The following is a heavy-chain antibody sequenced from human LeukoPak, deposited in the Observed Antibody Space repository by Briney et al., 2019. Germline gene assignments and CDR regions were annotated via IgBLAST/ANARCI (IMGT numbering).Heavy chain of an antibody. CDR2: IYSGGST. V-gene: IGHV3-53*01. CDR1: GFNVSSNY. D-gene: IGHD3-10*01. J-gene: IGHJ4*02. CDR3: ANDYRSGSFHDF. Sequence: GGSLRLSCAVSGFNVSSNYLNWVRQAPGKGPEWVSVIYSGGSTYYADSVKGRFTISRDNSKNTLYLQMNTLRAEDTAVYYCANDYRSGSFHDFWGQGTLVTVSS.